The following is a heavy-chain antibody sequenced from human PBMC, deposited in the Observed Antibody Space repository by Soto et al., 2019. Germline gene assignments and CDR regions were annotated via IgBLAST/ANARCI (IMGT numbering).Heavy chain of an antibody. J-gene: IGHJ3*02. Sequence: PGESLKISCKGSGYSFTSYWISWVRQMPGKGLEWMGRIDPSDSYTNYSPSFQGHVTISADKSISTAYLQWSSLKASDTAMYYCARYDFWSGYVTAAFDIWGQGTMVTVSS. D-gene: IGHD3-3*01. CDR1: GYSFTSYW. CDR3: ARYDFWSGYVTAAFDI. CDR2: IDPSDSYT. V-gene: IGHV5-10-1*01.